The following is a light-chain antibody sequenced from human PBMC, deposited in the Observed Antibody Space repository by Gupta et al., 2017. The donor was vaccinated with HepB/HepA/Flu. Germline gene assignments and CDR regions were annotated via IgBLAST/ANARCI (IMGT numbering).Light chain of an antibody. CDR3: AAWDDSLNGLYV. CDR1: SSNIGSKT. Sequence: QSVLTQPPSASGTPGQRVTISCSGSSSNIGSKTVNWYQQHPGTAPRLLIYRDDQRPSGVPARFSGSRSGTSASLAISWLQSEDEADYYCAAWDDSLNGLYVFGTGTKVTVL. CDR2: RDD. J-gene: IGLJ1*01. V-gene: IGLV1-44*01.